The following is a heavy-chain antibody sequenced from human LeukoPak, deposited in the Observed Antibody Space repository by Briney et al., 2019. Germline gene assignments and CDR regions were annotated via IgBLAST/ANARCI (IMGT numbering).Heavy chain of an antibody. V-gene: IGHV3-48*03. J-gene: IGHJ6*04. CDR1: GFTFSSYE. D-gene: IGHD3-10*02. CDR3: AELGITMIGGV. CDR2: ISSSGSTI. Sequence: GGSLRLTCAASGFTFSSYEMNWVSQAPGKGLEWVSYISSSGSTIYYADSVKGRFTISRDNAKNSLYLQMNSLRAEDTAVYYCAELGITMIGGVWGKGTTVTISS.